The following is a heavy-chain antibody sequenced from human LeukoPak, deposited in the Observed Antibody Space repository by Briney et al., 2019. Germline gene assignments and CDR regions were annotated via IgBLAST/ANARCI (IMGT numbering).Heavy chain of an antibody. D-gene: IGHD3-22*01. V-gene: IGHV3-15*01. CDR1: GFTFSNAW. CDR3: TTDADYYDSSGYYYY. Sequence: GGALRLSCAASGFTFSNAWMSWVREAPGKGLEWGGRIKSKTDVGSTDYAAPVEGRFTISRHDSNHTLYLQMNSLKTEDPAVYYCTTDADYYDSSGYYYYWGQGTLVTVSS. CDR2: IKSKTDVGST. J-gene: IGHJ4*02.